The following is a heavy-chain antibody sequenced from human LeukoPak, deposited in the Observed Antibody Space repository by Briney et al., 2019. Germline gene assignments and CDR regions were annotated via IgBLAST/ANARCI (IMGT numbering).Heavy chain of an antibody. CDR1: GGSISSSNW. Sequence: SETLSLTCAVSGGSISSSNWWSWVRQPPGKGLEWIGEIYHSGSTNYNPSLKSRVTVSVDTSKNQFSLKLSSVTAADTAVYYCARAVDYYDSSVYFDYWGQGTLVTVSS. CDR2: IYHSGST. V-gene: IGHV4-4*02. D-gene: IGHD3-22*01. J-gene: IGHJ4*02. CDR3: ARAVDYYDSSVYFDY.